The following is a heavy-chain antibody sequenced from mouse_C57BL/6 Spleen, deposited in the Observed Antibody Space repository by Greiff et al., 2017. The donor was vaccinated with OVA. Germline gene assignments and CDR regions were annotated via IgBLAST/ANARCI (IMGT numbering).Heavy chain of an antibody. CDR3: ARGGFYWAY. CDR2: IHPNSGST. D-gene: IGHD2-1*01. Sequence: VQLQQPGAELVKPGASVKLSCKASGYTFTSYWMHWVKQRPGQGLEWIGMIHPNSGSTNSNEKFKSKATLTVDKSSSTAYMQLSSLTSEDSAVYYCARGGFYWAYWGQGTLVTVSA. CDR1: GYTFTSYW. V-gene: IGHV1-64*01. J-gene: IGHJ3*01.